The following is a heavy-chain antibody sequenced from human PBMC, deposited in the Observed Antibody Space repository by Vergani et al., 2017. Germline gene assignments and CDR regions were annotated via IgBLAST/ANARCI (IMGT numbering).Heavy chain of an antibody. D-gene: IGHD6-19*01. CDR1: GFTFSSYA. CDR2: ISGSGGST. CDR3: AKEGAIAVSGPGGEFDY. J-gene: IGHJ4*02. Sequence: EVQLLESGGGLVQPGGSLRLSCAASGFTFSSYAMSWVRQAPGEGLEWVSAISGSGGSTYYADPVKGRFTISRDNSKNTLYLQMNSLRAEDTAVYYCAKEGAIAVSGPGGEFDYWGQGTLVTVSS. V-gene: IGHV3-23*01.